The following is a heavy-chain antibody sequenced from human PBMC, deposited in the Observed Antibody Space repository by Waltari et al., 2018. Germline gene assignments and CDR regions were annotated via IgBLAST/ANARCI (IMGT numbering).Heavy chain of an antibody. Sequence: QVQLVESGGCVVQPGGSLRLSCAASGFTFSNYDMHWVRQAPGKGLEWVAFIRYDGSVKYYADSVKGRITISRDNSKNTLYLQMNSLRAEDTGIYYSARRFTSGYALDYWGQGTLVTVSS. CDR2: IRYDGSVK. J-gene: IGHJ4*02. CDR3: ARRFTSGYALDY. V-gene: IGHV3-30*02. D-gene: IGHD3-9*01. CDR1: GFTFSNYD.